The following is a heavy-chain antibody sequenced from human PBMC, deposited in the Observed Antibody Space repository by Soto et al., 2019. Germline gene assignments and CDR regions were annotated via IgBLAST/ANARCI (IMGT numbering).Heavy chain of an antibody. V-gene: IGHV1-69*01. Sequence: QVQLVQSGAEVKKPGSSVKVSCKASGGTFGSFALSWVRQAPGQGLEWVGGVIPIFDKTNYAQKFQGRLTLTADDPTSTAYMELSSLTNEDTAVYYCATILQLRSDFVVWGQGTLVTVSS. CDR3: ATILQLRSDFVV. D-gene: IGHD5-18*01. CDR1: GGTFGSFA. J-gene: IGHJ4*01. CDR2: VIPIFDKT.